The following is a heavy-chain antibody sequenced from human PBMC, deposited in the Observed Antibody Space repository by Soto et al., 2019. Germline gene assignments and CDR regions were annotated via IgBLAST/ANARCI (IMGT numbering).Heavy chain of an antibody. CDR1: GFTISTNY. CDR3: ARSSIAAAGYYFDY. J-gene: IGHJ4*02. V-gene: IGHV3-53*01. Sequence: EVQLVESGGGLIQPGGSLRLSCAASGFTISTNYRSWVRQAPGKGLEWVSVIYSGGSTYYADSVKGRFTISRDNSKNTLYLQMNSLRAEDTAVYYCARSSIAAAGYYFDYWGQGTLFTVSS. D-gene: IGHD6-13*01. CDR2: IYSGGST.